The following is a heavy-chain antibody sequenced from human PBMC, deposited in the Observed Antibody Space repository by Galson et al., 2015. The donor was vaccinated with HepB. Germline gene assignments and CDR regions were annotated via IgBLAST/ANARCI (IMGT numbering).Heavy chain of an antibody. Sequence: PALVKPTQTLTLTCAFSGFSLSTSGVGVGWIRQPPGKALEWLALIYWDDDKRYSPSLKSRLTITKDTSKNQVVLTMTNMDPVDTATYYCAHTGYYYDSSGYFDYWGQGTLVTVSS. CDR3: AHTGYYYDSSGYFDY. V-gene: IGHV2-5*02. CDR1: GFSLSTSGVG. J-gene: IGHJ4*02. CDR2: IYWDDDK. D-gene: IGHD3-22*01.